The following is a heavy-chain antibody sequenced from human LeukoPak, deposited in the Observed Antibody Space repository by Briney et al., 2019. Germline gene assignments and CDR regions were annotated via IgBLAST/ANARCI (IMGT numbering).Heavy chain of an antibody. J-gene: IGHJ6*02. Sequence: PGGSLRLSCAASGFSFSSFWMTWVRQAPGKGLEWVANINKNGGDQYYGDSVKGRFTISRDNSKNTLYLQMNSLRAEDTAVYYCARDPTMVRGVMYYGMDVWGQGTTVTVSS. CDR3: ARDPTMVRGVMYYGMDV. V-gene: IGHV3-7*05. CDR2: INKNGGDQ. D-gene: IGHD3-10*01. CDR1: GFSFSSFW.